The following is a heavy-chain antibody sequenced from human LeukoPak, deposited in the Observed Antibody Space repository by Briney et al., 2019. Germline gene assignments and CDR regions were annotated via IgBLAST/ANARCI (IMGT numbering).Heavy chain of an antibody. V-gene: IGHV3-74*01. CDR1: GFIFSSYW. J-gene: IGHJ4*02. Sequence: PGGSLRLSCAASGFIFSSYWMHWVRQAPGKGLVWVSRINSDGSSTSYADSVKGRFTISRDNAKNTLYLQMNSLRAEDTAVYYCARGRYYYDSSGYQSLKYWGQGTLVTVSS. CDR2: INSDGSST. D-gene: IGHD3-22*01. CDR3: ARGRYYYDSSGYQSLKY.